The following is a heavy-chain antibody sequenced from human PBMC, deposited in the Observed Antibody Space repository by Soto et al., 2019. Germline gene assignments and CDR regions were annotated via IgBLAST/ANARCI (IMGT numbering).Heavy chain of an antibody. J-gene: IGHJ4*02. D-gene: IGHD6-13*01. V-gene: IGHV1-69*02. Sequence: SVKVSCKASGGTFSSYTISWVRQAPGQGLEWMGRIIPILGIANYAQKFQGRVTITADKSTSTAYMELSSLRSEDTAVYYCARGSSWSGGDYWGQGTLVTVSS. CDR3: ARGSSWSGGDY. CDR1: GGTFSSYT. CDR2: IIPILGIA.